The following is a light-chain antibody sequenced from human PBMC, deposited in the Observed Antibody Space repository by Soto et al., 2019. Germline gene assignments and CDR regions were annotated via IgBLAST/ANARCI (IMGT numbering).Light chain of an antibody. CDR2: NVN. CDR1: SSDVGGYNF. J-gene: IGLJ1*01. Sequence: QSALTQPRSVSGSPGQSVTISCTGTSSDVGGYNFVSWYQQHPGKAPKLMISNVNKRPSGVPDRFSGSKSGNTASLIISGLQAEDEADYYCYSFAGISDVFGTGTKLTVL. V-gene: IGLV2-11*01. CDR3: YSFAGISDV.